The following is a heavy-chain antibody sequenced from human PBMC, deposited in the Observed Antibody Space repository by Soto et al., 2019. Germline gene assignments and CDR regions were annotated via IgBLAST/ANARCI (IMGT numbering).Heavy chain of an antibody. J-gene: IGHJ4*01. Sequence: KASVTLSLTCTVSGGSISSNSYYWGWIRQPPGKGLAWIGSIYYSGSFYYIPSLKNRVTSSVITPTNRFCMKLSSVTAAYTAVIYCTRQGSYSHDTSDYEIDYGDQGTLVTVSS. CDR1: GGSISSNSYY. CDR2: IYYSGSF. CDR3: TRQGSYSHDTSDYEIDY. V-gene: IGHV4-39*01. D-gene: IGHD3-16*01.